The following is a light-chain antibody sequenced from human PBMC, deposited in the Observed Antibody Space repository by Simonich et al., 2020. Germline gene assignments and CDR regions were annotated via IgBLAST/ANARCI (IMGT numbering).Light chain of an antibody. CDR3: QQYYSTPPLT. J-gene: IGKJ4*01. Sequence: DIVMTQSPDSLAVSLGERATINCKSRQSVLYSSNNKNYLAWYQKKPGQPPKLLIYWASTRESGVPDRFSGSGSGTDFTLTISSLQAEDVAVYYCQQYYSTPPLTFGGGTKVEIK. V-gene: IGKV4-1*01. CDR2: WAS. CDR1: QSVLYSSNNKNY.